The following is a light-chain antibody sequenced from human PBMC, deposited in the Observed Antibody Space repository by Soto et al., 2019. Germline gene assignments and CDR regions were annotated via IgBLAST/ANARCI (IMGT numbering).Light chain of an antibody. V-gene: IGKV3-15*01. Sequence: EIVMTQSPATLSVSPGERATLSCRASQSVSSNSAWYQQKPGQAPRLLIYDASTRATGIPARFSGSGSGTEFTLTISSLQSEDFAVYYCQRYNNWPPWTFGQGTKVEIK. CDR1: QSVSSN. CDR3: QRYNNWPPWT. CDR2: DAS. J-gene: IGKJ1*01.